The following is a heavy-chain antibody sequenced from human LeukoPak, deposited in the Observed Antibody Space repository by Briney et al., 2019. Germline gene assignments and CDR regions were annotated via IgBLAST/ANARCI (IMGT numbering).Heavy chain of an antibody. Sequence: PSETLSLTCTVSGGSISSYYWSWLRQPPGKGLEWIGYIYYSGSTNYNPSLKSRVTISVDTSKNQFSLKLSSVTAADTAVYYCARFIAVAGTYWFDPWGQGTLVTVSS. CDR2: IYYSGST. CDR1: GGSISSYY. CDR3: ARFIAVAGTYWFDP. D-gene: IGHD6-19*01. J-gene: IGHJ5*02. V-gene: IGHV4-59*01.